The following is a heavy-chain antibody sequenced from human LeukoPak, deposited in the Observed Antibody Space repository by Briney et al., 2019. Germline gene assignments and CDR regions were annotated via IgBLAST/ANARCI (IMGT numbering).Heavy chain of an antibody. D-gene: IGHD2-21*02. CDR2: ISYDGSNK. CDR1: GFTFSSYA. V-gene: IGHV3-30-3*01. Sequence: GGSLRLSCAASGFTFSSYAIHWVRQAPGKGLEWVAVISYDGSNKYYADSVKGRFTISRDNSRNTLYLQMNSLRAEDTAVYYCAREPDNQYCGGDCYSGMDVWGQGTTVTVSS. J-gene: IGHJ6*02. CDR3: AREPDNQYCGGDCYSGMDV.